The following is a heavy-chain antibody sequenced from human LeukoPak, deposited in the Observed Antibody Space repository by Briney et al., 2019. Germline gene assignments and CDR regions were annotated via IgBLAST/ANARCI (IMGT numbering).Heavy chain of an antibody. CDR3: ARTLEETYYYDSSGKPGDY. Sequence: ASVKVSCKASGYTFTSYGISWVRQAPGQGPEWMGWISVYNGNTNYAQKLQGRVTMTTDTSTSTAYMELRSLRSDDTAVYYCARTLEETYYYDSSGKPGDYWGQGTLVTVSS. J-gene: IGHJ4*02. D-gene: IGHD3-22*01. CDR2: ISVYNGNT. V-gene: IGHV1-18*01. CDR1: GYTFTSYG.